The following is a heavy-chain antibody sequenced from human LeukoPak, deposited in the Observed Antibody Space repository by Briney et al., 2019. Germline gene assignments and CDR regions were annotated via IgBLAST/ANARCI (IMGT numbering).Heavy chain of an antibody. D-gene: IGHD1-26*01. V-gene: IGHV3-33*06. Sequence: GRSLRLSCAASGFTFSSYGMHWVRQAPGKGLEWVAVIWYDGSNKYYADSVKGRFTISRDNSKNTLYLQMNSLRAEDTAVYYCAKRYSGSSGLYNFDYWGQGTLVTVSS. J-gene: IGHJ4*02. CDR2: IWYDGSNK. CDR3: AKRYSGSSGLYNFDY. CDR1: GFTFSSYG.